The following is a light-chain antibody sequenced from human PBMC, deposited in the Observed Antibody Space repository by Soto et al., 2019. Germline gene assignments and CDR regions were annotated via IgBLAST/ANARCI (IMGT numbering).Light chain of an antibody. J-gene: IGKJ1*01. CDR2: AAS. CDR1: QSVSSN. Sequence: EIVMTQSPDTLSVSPGERATLSCTASQSVSSNLAWYQQRAGQAPRLLIYAASTRATGISARFSGSGSGTEFTLTISSLQSEDFAIYYCQQYNNWPRTFGQGTKVEIK. CDR3: QQYNNWPRT. V-gene: IGKV3-15*01.